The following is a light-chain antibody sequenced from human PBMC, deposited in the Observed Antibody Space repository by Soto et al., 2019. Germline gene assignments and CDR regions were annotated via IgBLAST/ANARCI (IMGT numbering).Light chain of an antibody. CDR2: ATS. J-gene: IGKJ4*01. Sequence: MQMTQSPSSVSASVGDRVTITCRASQGISGWLAWYQQKPGKAPKLLIYATSTLQSGVPPRFRGIPSGTDFTLPISTLQPKVFETYFCLQSKISPPPTSGGGTRGE. CDR1: QGISGW. CDR3: LQSKISPPPT. V-gene: IGKV1-12*01.